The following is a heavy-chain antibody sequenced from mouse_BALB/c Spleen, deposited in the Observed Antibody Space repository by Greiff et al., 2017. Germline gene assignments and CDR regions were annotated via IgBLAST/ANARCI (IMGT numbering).Heavy chain of an antibody. D-gene: IGHD1-2*01. CDR1: GYTFSSYW. J-gene: IGHJ2*01. CDR2: ILPGSGST. V-gene: IGHV1-9*01. CDR3: ARRSLRGYYFDY. Sequence: VKLMESGAELMKPGASVKISCKATGYTFSSYWIEWVKQRPGHGLEWIGEILPGSGSTNYNEKFKGKATFTADTSSNTAYMQLSSLTSEDSAVYYCARRSLRGYYFDYWGQGTTLTVSS.